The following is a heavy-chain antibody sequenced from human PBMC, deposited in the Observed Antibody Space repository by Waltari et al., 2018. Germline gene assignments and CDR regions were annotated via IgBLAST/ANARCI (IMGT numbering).Heavy chain of an antibody. CDR2: ISGSGGRK. CDR3: AKDFVATMGYYFDY. V-gene: IGHV3-23*04. D-gene: IGHD5-12*01. CDR1: GFTFSSYA. J-gene: IGHJ4*02. Sequence: EVQLVESGGGLVQPGGSLRLSCAASGFTFSSYAMSWVRQAPGKGLEWVPAISGSGGRKYYADAVKGRFTISRDNSKNTLYLQMNSLRAEDTAVYYCAKDFVATMGYYFDYWGQGTLVTVSS.